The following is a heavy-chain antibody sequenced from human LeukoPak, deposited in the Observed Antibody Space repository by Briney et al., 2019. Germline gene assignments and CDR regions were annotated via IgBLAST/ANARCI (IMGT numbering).Heavy chain of an antibody. V-gene: IGHV1-18*01. Sequence: GASVKVSFKASGYTFSSSGISWVRQAPGQGLEGMGWISVYSVTTNQAQKFQGRVTMTTDTPTSTAYLELRSLRSDDTALYYCARGRVPGHNGMDVWGQGTTVTVSS. CDR2: ISVYSVTT. CDR1: GYTFSSSG. CDR3: ARGRVPGHNGMDV. J-gene: IGHJ6*02. D-gene: IGHD3-10*01.